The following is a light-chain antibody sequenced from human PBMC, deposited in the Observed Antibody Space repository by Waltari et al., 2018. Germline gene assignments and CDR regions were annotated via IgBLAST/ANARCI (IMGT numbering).Light chain of an antibody. Sequence: DIQMTQSPPSLSASVGDSVTITCRASHGISSYLGWYQQKPGKVPELLSFGASTLRSGVPSRVSGSGSGTDFTLTISNLQPEDVATYDCHNYNSAPYSFGRGTKLEI. CDR2: GAS. V-gene: IGKV1-27*01. J-gene: IGKJ2*03. CDR3: HNYNSAPYS. CDR1: HGISSY.